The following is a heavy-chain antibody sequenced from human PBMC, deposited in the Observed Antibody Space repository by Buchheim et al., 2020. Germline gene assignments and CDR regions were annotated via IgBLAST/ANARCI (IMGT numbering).Heavy chain of an antibody. Sequence: QVQLQESGPGLVKPSQTLSLTCTVSGGSISSGDYYWSWIRQPPGKGLEWIGYIYYSGSTYYNPSLKSRVTTSVDTSKNQFSLKLSSVTAADTAVYYCARAGDGYNYFRFAWFRLFDYWGQGTL. J-gene: IGHJ4*02. CDR2: IYYSGST. CDR1: GGSISSGDYY. D-gene: IGHD5-24*01. CDR3: ARAGDGYNYFRFAWFRLFDY. V-gene: IGHV4-30-4*01.